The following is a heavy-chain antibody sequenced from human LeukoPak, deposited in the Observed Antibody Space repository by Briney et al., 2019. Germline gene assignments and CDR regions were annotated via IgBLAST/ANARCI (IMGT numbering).Heavy chain of an antibody. CDR3: ARLRGGDYSSYNWFDP. V-gene: IGHV4-4*07. J-gene: IGHJ5*02. CDR2: IYTSGST. Sequence: SETLSLTCTVSGVSISSYYWSWIRQPAGKGLEWIGRIYTSGSTNYNPSLKSRVTMSVDTSKNQFSLKLSSVTAADTAVYYCARLRGGDYSSYNWFDPWGQGTLVTVSS. D-gene: IGHD2-21*02. CDR1: GVSISSYY.